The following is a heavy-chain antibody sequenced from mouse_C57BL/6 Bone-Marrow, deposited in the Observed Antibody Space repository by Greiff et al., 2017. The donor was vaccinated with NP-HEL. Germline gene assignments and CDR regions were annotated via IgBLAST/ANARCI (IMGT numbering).Heavy chain of an antibody. J-gene: IGHJ1*03. D-gene: IGHD1-1*01. Sequence: VQLQQSGPELVKPGASVKIPCKASGYTFTDYNMDWVKQSHGKSLEWIGDINPNNGGTIYNQKFKGKATLTVDKSSSTAYMELRSLTSEDTAVYYCARRRVITTVVAHWYFDVWGTGTTVTVS. CDR2: INPNNGGT. V-gene: IGHV1-18*01. CDR1: GYTFTDYN. CDR3: ARRRVITTVVAHWYFDV.